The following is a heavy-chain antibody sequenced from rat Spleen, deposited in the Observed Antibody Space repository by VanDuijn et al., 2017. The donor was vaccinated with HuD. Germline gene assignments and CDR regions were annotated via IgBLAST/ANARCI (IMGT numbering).Heavy chain of an antibody. CDR1: GFTFSNYG. Sequence: EVQLVESGGGLVQPGRSLKLSCAASGFTFSNYGMAWVRQAPTKGLEWVATISYDGSSTYYRDSVKGRFTVSRDNAESTLNLQLKSPRSEDTATYYCSRDPAFSSFDYWGQGVMVTVSS. J-gene: IGHJ2*01. D-gene: IGHD1-2*01. CDR2: ISYDGSST. CDR3: SRDPAFSSFDY. V-gene: IGHV5-29*01.